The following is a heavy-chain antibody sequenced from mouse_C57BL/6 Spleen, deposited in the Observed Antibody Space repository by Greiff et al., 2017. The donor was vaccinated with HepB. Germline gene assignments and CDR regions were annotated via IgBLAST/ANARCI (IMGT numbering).Heavy chain of an antibody. CDR3: ARPGTWYFDV. D-gene: IGHD4-1*01. CDR2: ISSGSSTI. V-gene: IGHV5-17*01. CDR1: GFTFSDYG. Sequence: DVQLVESGGGLVKPGGSLKLSCAASGFTFSDYGMHWVRQAPEKGLEWVAYISSGSSTIYYADTVKGRFTISRDNAKNTLFLQMTSLRSEDTAMYYCARPGTWYFDVWGTGTTVTVSS. J-gene: IGHJ1*03.